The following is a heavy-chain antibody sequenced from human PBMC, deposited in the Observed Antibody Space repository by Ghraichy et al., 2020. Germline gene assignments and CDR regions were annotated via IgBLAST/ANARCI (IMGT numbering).Heavy chain of an antibody. CDR3: AKENCSSTSCPPYYYYGMDV. J-gene: IGHJ6*02. CDR2: ISYDGSNK. Sequence: GESLNISCAASGFTFSSYGMHWVRQAPGKGLEWVAVISYDGSNKYYADSVKGRFTISRDNSKNTLYLQMNSLRAEDTAVYYCAKENCSSTSCPPYYYYGMDVWGQGTTVTVSS. D-gene: IGHD2-2*01. V-gene: IGHV3-30*18. CDR1: GFTFSSYG.